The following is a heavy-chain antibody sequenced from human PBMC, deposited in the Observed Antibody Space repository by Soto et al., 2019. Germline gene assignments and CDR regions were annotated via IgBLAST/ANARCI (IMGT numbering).Heavy chain of an antibody. CDR2: ISNTGST. D-gene: IGHD1-26*01. V-gene: IGHV4-59*13. CDR3: ARVIQEGLALARPNSGNNWFDP. CDR1: GDSISSYY. J-gene: IGHJ5*02. Sequence: PSETLSLTCTVSGDSISSYYWSWIRQPPGKGLEWVGYISNTGSTIYNPSLESRATISLDTSKNQVSLSLSSVTVADTAVYYCARVIQEGLALARPNSGNNWFDPWGQGTLVTVSS.